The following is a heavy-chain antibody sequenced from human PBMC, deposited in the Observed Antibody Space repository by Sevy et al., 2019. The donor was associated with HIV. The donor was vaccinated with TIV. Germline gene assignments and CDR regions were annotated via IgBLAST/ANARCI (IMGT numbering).Heavy chain of an antibody. J-gene: IGHJ4*02. Sequence: SETLSLTCIVSGGSISDSNYYWGWIRQPPGKGLEWIGSGYYDGTTDYNPSLKSRVTISVDTSKKHLSLKLRSVTAADTAVYYCAREKEWLVRLNDYWGQGILVIVSS. CDR2: GYYDGTT. D-gene: IGHD6-19*01. CDR1: GGSISDSNYY. CDR3: AREKEWLVRLNDY. V-gene: IGHV4-39*02.